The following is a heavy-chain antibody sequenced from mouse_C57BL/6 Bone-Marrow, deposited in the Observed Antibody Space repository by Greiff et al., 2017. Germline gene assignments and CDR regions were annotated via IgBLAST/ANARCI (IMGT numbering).Heavy chain of an antibody. Sequence: EVKLQESGPGLVKPSPSLSLTCSVTGYSITSGYYWNWIRQFPGNKLEWMGYISYDGSNNYNPSLKNRISITRDTSKNQFFLKLNSVTTEDTATYYCARGGVLGQDFDYWGQGPTLTVSS. D-gene: IGHD4-1*01. CDR2: ISYDGSN. J-gene: IGHJ2*01. CDR1: GYSITSGYY. CDR3: ARGGVLGQDFDY. V-gene: IGHV3-6*01.